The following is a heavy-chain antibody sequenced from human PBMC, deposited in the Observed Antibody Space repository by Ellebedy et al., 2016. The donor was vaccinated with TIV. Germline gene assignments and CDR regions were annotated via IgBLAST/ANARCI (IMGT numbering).Heavy chain of an antibody. J-gene: IGHJ6*02. V-gene: IGHV3-21*01. CDR3: ASVGSGSYYYYYGMDV. CDR1: GFTFSSYS. Sequence: GGSLRLXXAASGFTFSSYSMNLVRQAPGKGLEWVSSISSSSSYIYYADSVKGRFTISRDNAKNSLYLQMNSLRAEDTAVYYCASVGSGSYYYYYGMDVWGQGTTVTVSS. D-gene: IGHD1-26*01. CDR2: ISSSSSYI.